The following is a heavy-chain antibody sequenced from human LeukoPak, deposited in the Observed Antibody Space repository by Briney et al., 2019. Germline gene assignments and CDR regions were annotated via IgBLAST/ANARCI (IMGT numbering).Heavy chain of an antibody. V-gene: IGHV4-59*01. CDR1: GGSISSYY. CDR3: ARHGSGSYYYYYGMDV. J-gene: IGHJ6*02. CDR2: IYYSGST. Sequence: AETLSLTCTVSGGSISSYYWSWIRQPPGKGLEWIGYIYYSGSTNYNPSLKSRVTISVDTSKNQFSLKLSSVTVADTAVYYCARHGSGSYYYYYGMDVWGQGTTVTVSS. D-gene: IGHD3-10*01.